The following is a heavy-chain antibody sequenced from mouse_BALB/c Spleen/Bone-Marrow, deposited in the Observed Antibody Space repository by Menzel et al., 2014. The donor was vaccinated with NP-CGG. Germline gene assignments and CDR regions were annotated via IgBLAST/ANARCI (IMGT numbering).Heavy chain of an antibody. CDR2: INSNGGST. Sequence: DVMLVESGGGLVQPGGSLKLSCAASGFTFSNYGMSGVRQTPDKRLELVATINSNGGSTYYPDSVKGRFTISRDTAKNTLYLQMSSLKSEETAMYYCVRGNYGNYVDYFDFWGQGTTLTVSS. D-gene: IGHD2-1*01. J-gene: IGHJ2*01. CDR1: GFTFSNYG. CDR3: VRGNYGNYVDYFDF. V-gene: IGHV5-6-3*01.